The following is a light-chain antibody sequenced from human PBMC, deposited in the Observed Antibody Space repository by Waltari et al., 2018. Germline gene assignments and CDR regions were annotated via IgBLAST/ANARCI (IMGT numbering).Light chain of an antibody. CDR3: QQRSNWPPD. CDR1: QSVSSY. CDR2: YAS. J-gene: IGKJ3*01. Sequence: EIVLTQSPATLSLSPGERATLPCRASQSVSSYFAWYQQKPGQAPRLLIYYASNRATGIPARFSGSGSGTDFTLTISSLEPEDFAVYYCQQRSNWPPDFGPGTKVDIK. V-gene: IGKV3-11*01.